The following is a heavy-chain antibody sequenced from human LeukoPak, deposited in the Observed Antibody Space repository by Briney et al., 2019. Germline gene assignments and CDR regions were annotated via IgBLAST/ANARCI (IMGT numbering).Heavy chain of an antibody. Sequence: GASVKVSCKASGYTFTSYYMHWVRQAPGQGLEWMGIINPRDGSTSYAQKFQGRVTVTRDTSTSTVHMELSGLRSEDTAVYYCARDQEGFDYWGQGTLVTASS. J-gene: IGHJ4*02. V-gene: IGHV1-46*01. CDR1: GYTFTSYY. CDR3: ARDQEGFDY. CDR2: INPRDGST.